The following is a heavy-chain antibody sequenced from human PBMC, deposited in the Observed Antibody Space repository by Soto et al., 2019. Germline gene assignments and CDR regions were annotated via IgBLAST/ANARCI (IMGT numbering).Heavy chain of an antibody. D-gene: IGHD2-2*01. Sequence: ASVKVSCKASGYTFITYGVTWLRQAPGQGLEWMGWITPYNGKTHYAQKFQDRVTMTTDTAATTAYMELRSLTSDDSAMYFCARDTSHYFDHWGQGTLVTVSS. V-gene: IGHV1-18*01. J-gene: IGHJ4*02. CDR2: ITPYNGKT. CDR3: ARDTSHYFDH. CDR1: GYTFITYG.